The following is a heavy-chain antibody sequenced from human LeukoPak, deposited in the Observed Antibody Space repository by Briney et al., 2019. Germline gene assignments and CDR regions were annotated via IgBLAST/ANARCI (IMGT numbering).Heavy chain of an antibody. J-gene: IGHJ4*02. CDR3: ARDSDMGITPGDDFDF. CDR1: GFTFSKYW. V-gene: IGHV3-74*01. Sequence: AGGSLRLSCAASGFTFSKYWMHWVRHTPGEGLVWVARIKEDGTYTSYADSVKGRFTISRDNSRNTVFLQMNSLRAEDTAVYYCARDSDMGITPGDDFDFWGQGTLVTVS. D-gene: IGHD3-16*01. CDR2: IKEDGTYT.